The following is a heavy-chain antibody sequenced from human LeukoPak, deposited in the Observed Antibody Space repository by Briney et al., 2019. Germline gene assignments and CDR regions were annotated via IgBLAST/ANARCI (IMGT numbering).Heavy chain of an antibody. Sequence: ASVKVSCKASGYTFTSYYMHWVRQAPGQGLEWMGIINPSGGSTSYAQKFQGRVTMTRDMSTSTVYMELSSLRSEDTAVYYCARSIGDLLIDYWGQGTLVTVSS. CDR3: ARSIGDLLIDY. V-gene: IGHV1-46*01. J-gene: IGHJ4*02. CDR1: GYTFTSYY. CDR2: INPSGGST. D-gene: IGHD2-21*01.